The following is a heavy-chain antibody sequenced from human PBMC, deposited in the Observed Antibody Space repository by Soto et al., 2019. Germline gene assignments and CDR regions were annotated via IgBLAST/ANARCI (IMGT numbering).Heavy chain of an antibody. CDR3: AKDSRRGSGIYSGDY. J-gene: IGHJ4*02. D-gene: IGHD1-26*01. CDR2: ISYDGSNK. CDR1: GFTFSSYG. V-gene: IGHV3-30*18. Sequence: QVQLVESGGGVVQPGRSLRLSCAASGFTFSSYGMHWVRQAPGKGLEWVAVISYDGSNKYYADSVKGRFTISRDNSKNTLELQRNRLRAEDTAVYYCAKDSRRGSGIYSGDYWGQGTLVTVSS.